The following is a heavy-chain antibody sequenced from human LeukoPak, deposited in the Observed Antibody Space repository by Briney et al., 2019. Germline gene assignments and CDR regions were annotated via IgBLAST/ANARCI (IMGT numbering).Heavy chain of an antibody. Sequence: GGSLRLSCAASGLTFSSYAMSRVRQAPGKGLEWVSSISGSGGSTYYADSVKGRFTISRDNSQNTLYLQMNSLRAEDTAVYYCAKDRSGGGDYYFGMDVWGPGTTVTVSS. J-gene: IGHJ6*02. CDR1: GLTFSSYA. D-gene: IGHD6-19*01. CDR3: AKDRSGGGDYYFGMDV. V-gene: IGHV3-23*01. CDR2: ISGSGGST.